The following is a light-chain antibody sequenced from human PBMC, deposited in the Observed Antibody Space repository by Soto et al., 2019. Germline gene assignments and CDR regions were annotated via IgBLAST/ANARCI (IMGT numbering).Light chain of an antibody. CDR1: TGAVTSGLY. CDR2: DTS. V-gene: IGLV7-46*01. CDR3: LLAFSGTRV. J-gene: IGLJ2*01. Sequence: QAVVTQEPSLTVSPGGTVTLTCGSSTGAVTSGLYPYWFQQKPGQAPRTLIYDTSNKHSWTPARFSGSLLGGKAALTLSGAQPEDEADYYCLLAFSGTRVFGGGTKLTVL.